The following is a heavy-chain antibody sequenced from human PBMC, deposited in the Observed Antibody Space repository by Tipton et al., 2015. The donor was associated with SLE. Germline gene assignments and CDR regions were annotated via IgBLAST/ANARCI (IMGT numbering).Heavy chain of an antibody. V-gene: IGHV4-34*01. CDR2: INHSGST. D-gene: IGHD3-3*01. Sequence: LTCAVYGGSFSGYYWSWIRQPPGKGLEWIGEINHSGSTNYNPSLKSRVTISVDTSKNQFSLKLSSVTAADTAVYYCARLTIFGVVIIGNYYYYMDVWGKGTTVTVSS. J-gene: IGHJ6*03. CDR3: ARLTIFGVVIIGNYYYYMDV. CDR1: GGSFSGYY.